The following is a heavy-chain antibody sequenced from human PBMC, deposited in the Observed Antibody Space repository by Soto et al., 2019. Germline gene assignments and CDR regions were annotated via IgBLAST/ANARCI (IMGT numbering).Heavy chain of an antibody. J-gene: IGHJ5*02. Sequence: EVQLVESGGGLVQPGGSLRLSCAVSGFTVSSNYMSWVRQAPGKGLEWVSVIYRDSTTYYADSVKGRFTISRDSSKNTLYLQMNSLRVEDTAVYYCVRDNYGDPNWYDPWGQGTLVTVSS. CDR2: IYRDSTT. CDR1: GFTVSSNY. D-gene: IGHD2-21*02. V-gene: IGHV3-66*01. CDR3: VRDNYGDPNWYDP.